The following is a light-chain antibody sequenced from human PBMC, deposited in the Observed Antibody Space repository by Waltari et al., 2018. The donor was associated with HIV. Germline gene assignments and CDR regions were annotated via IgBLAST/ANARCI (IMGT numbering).Light chain of an antibody. CDR2: GVS. Sequence: EIVLTQSPGPLSLSPGERVPLSCRASQSVANTYLAWYQQKPGQAPRLLIDGVSNRATGIPDRFSGGGSGTDFSLTISRLEPEDFGVYFCQQFSDAPLTFGGGTKVEIK. V-gene: IGKV3-20*01. CDR3: QQFSDAPLT. J-gene: IGKJ4*01. CDR1: QSVANTY.